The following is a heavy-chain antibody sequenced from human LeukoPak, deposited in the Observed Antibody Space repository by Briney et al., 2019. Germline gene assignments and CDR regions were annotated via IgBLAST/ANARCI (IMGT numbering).Heavy chain of an antibody. CDR1: GFTFDDYA. V-gene: IGHV3-9*01. J-gene: IGHJ6*02. D-gene: IGHD6-13*01. CDR3: AKDGAGGSWYGNGYYYGMDV. Sequence: GRSLRLSCAASGFTFDDYAMHWVRPAPGKGLEWVSGISWNSGSIGYADSVKGRFTVSRDNAKNSLYLQMNSLRAEDTALYYCAKDGAGGSWYGNGYYYGMDVWGQGTTVTVSS. CDR2: ISWNSGSI.